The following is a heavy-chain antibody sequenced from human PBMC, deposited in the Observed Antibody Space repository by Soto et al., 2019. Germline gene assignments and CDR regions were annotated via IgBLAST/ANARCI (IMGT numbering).Heavy chain of an antibody. D-gene: IGHD3-22*01. CDR2: ISYDGSNK. J-gene: IGHJ3*02. Sequence: QVQLVESGGGVVQPGRSLRLSCAASGFTFSSYAMHWVRQAPGKGLEWVAVISYDGSNKYYADSVKGRFTISRDNSKNTLYLQMNSLRAEDTAVYYCARDNPGFQTYYYDSSGYFSAFDIWGQGTMVTVSS. CDR1: GFTFSSYA. V-gene: IGHV3-30-3*01. CDR3: ARDNPGFQTYYYDSSGYFSAFDI.